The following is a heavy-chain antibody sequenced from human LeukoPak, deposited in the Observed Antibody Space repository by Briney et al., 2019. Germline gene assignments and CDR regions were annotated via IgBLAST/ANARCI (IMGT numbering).Heavy chain of an antibody. Sequence: PGRSLRLSCAASGFTVSRNYMSWVRQAPGKGLEWVSVIYSDGKTYYADSVKGRFTISRDNSKNTLYLQMNSLRAEDTAVYYCARYYYDSSGYYYYGMDVWGQGTTVTVSS. CDR3: ARYYYDSSGYYYYGMDV. J-gene: IGHJ6*02. CDR2: IYSDGKT. D-gene: IGHD3-22*01. V-gene: IGHV3-53*01. CDR1: GFTVSRNY.